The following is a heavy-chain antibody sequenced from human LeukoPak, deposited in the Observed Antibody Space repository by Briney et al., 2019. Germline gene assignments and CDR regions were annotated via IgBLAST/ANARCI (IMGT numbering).Heavy chain of an antibody. CDR3: ARRAASHFDY. CDR2: INHSGST. CDR1: GGSFSGYY. J-gene: IGHJ4*02. Sequence: PSETLSLTCAVYGGSFSGYYWSWIRQPPGKGLEWIGEINHSGSTNYNPSLKSRVTISVDTSKNQFSLKLSSVTAADTAVYYCARRAASHFDYWGQGTLVTVSS. V-gene: IGHV4-34*01. D-gene: IGHD6-25*01.